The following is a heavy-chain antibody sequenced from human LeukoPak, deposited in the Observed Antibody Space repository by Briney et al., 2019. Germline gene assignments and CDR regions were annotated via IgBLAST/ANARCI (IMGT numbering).Heavy chain of an antibody. CDR3: TTRLHYDCGCGYSMHY. J-gene: IGHJ4*02. CDR1: GFTFSNAW. CDR2: IKSKTDGGTT. Sequence: SGGSLRLSCAASGFTFSNAWMSWVRQAPGKGLEWVGRIKSKTDGGTTDYAAPVKGRFTISRDDSKNTLYLQMNSLKTEDTAVYYCTTRLHYDCGCGYSMHYWGQGALVSVSS. V-gene: IGHV3-15*01. D-gene: IGHD3-3*01.